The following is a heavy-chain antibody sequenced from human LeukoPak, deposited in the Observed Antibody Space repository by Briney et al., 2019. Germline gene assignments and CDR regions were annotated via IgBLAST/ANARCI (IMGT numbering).Heavy chain of an antibody. J-gene: IGHJ6*03. CDR2: IGYDGSNK. V-gene: IGHV3-30*02. D-gene: IGHD3-10*01. Sequence: GGSLRLSCAASGFTFSSYGMHWVRQAPGKGLEWVAFIGYDGSNKYYADSVKGRFTISRDNSKNSLYVQMNSLRAEDTAVYYCAKEGAYSGSGSYIGHYMDVWGKGTTVTVSS. CDR1: GFTFSSYG. CDR3: AKEGAYSGSGSYIGHYMDV.